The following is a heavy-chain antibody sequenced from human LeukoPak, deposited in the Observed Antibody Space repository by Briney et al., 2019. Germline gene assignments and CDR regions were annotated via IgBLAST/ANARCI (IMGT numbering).Heavy chain of an antibody. J-gene: IGHJ3*02. Sequence: GGSLRLSCAASGFTFSGSAMHWVRQASGKGLEWVGRIRSKANSYATAYAASVKGRFTISRDDSKNTAYLQMNSLRAEDTAVYYCASAFDRGDAFDIWGQGTMVTVS. D-gene: IGHD3-22*01. CDR1: GFTFSGSA. CDR2: IRSKANSYAT. CDR3: ASAFDRGDAFDI. V-gene: IGHV3-73*01.